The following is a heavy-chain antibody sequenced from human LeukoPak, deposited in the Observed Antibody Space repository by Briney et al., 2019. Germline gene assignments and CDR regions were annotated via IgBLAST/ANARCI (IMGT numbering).Heavy chain of an antibody. V-gene: IGHV3-49*04. Sequence: GGSLRLSCTASGFAFGAYAMSWVRQAPGQGLGWVGFIRSKAYGGTTEYAASVKGRFTISRDDSKSIAYLQMNSLKTEDTAVYYCTVSSTSWNAFDIWGQGTMVTVSS. J-gene: IGHJ3*02. CDR3: TVSSTSWNAFDI. D-gene: IGHD2-2*01. CDR1: GFAFGAYA. CDR2: IRSKAYGGTT.